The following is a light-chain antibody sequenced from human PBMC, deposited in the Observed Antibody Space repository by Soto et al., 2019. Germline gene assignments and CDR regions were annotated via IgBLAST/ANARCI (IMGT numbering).Light chain of an antibody. J-gene: IGKJ1*01. CDR3: QQYNNWPRT. Sequence: EIVITQSPATLSVSPGERATLSCRASQSVSSNLAWYQQNPGQAPRLLIYGASTRATGIPARFSGSGSGTEFTLTISSLQYEDFAVYYCQQYNNWPRTFGQGTKVDIK. CDR2: GAS. V-gene: IGKV3-15*01. CDR1: QSVSSN.